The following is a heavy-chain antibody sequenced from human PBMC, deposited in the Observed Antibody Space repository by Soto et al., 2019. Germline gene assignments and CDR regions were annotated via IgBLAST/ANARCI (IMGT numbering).Heavy chain of an antibody. CDR1: GGTFSSYA. D-gene: IGHD5-18*01. CDR2: IIPTFGTA. V-gene: IGHV1-69*01. J-gene: IGHJ5*02. Sequence: QVQLVQSGAEVKKPGSSVKVSCKASGGTFSSYAISWVRQAPGQGLEWMGGIIPTFGTANYAQKFQGRVTITADESTSTAYMELSSLRSEDTAVYYCARDIRRYSYGPNWFDPWGQGTLVTVSS. CDR3: ARDIRRYSYGPNWFDP.